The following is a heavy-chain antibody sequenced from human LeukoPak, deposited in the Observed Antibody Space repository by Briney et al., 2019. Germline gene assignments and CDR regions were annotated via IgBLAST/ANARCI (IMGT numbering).Heavy chain of an antibody. CDR3: ARAIASYGDSAY. Sequence: GGSLRLSCAASGFKFSSFSMGWVRQAPGKGLEWLSYITSTSSATYYADSLQGRFTISRDNAKNSLYLQINSLRADDTAVYYCARAIASYGDSAYWGQGTLVTVSS. V-gene: IGHV3-48*04. CDR1: GFKFSSFS. D-gene: IGHD5-18*01. J-gene: IGHJ4*02. CDR2: ITSTSSAT.